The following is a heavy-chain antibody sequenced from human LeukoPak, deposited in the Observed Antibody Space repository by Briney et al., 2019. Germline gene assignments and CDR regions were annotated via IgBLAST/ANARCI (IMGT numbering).Heavy chain of an antibody. CDR1: GFTFSSYA. CDR2: ISGTGGST. CDR3: AKGGYYGPRYFDL. V-gene: IGHV3-23*01. D-gene: IGHD3-10*01. Sequence: GGSLRLSCAASGFTFSSYAVTWVRQAPGKGQEWASAISGTGGSTFYADSVKGRFTISRDNSKNTLYLQMNSLRADDTAVYYCAKGGYYGPRYFDLWGRGTLVTVSS. J-gene: IGHJ2*01.